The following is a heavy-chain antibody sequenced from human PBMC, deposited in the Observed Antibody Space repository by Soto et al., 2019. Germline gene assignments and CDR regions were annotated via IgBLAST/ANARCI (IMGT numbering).Heavy chain of an antibody. D-gene: IGHD3-22*01. CDR1: GYTFTSYY. CDR2: INPSGGST. Sequence: QVQLVQSGAAVKKPGASVKVSCKASGYTFTSYYMHWVRQAPGQGLEWMGIINPSGGSTSYAQKFQGRVTMTRDTSTSTVYMELSSLRSEDTAVYYCARESDSSGYYYQNWFDPWGQGTLVTVSS. CDR3: ARESDSSGYYYQNWFDP. J-gene: IGHJ5*02. V-gene: IGHV1-46*01.